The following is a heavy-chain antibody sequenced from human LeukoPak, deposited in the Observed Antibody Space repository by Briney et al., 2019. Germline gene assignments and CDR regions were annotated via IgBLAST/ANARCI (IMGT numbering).Heavy chain of an antibody. CDR2: IYYSGST. CDR1: GGSISSGGYY. D-gene: IGHD6-6*01. CDR3: ARDHGSSSWYPFDY. Sequence: SETLSLTCTVSGGSISSGGYYWSWIRQHPGKGLEWIGYIYYSGSTYYNPFLKSRVTISVDTSKNQISLKLSSVTAADTAVYYCARDHGSSSWYPFDYWGQGTLVTVSS. V-gene: IGHV4-31*03. J-gene: IGHJ4*02.